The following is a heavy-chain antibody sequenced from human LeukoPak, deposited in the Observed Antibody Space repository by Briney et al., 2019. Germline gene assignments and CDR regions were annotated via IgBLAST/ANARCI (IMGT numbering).Heavy chain of an antibody. CDR3: AKDLRTVVTGLGENGMDV. CDR2: ISGSGGST. V-gene: IGHV3-23*01. J-gene: IGHJ6*02. D-gene: IGHD4-23*01. CDR1: GFTFSSYE. Sequence: GGSLRLSCAASGFTFSSYEMNWVRQAPGKGLEWVSAISGSGGSTYYADSVKGRFTISRDNSKNTLYLRMNSLRAEDTAVYYCAKDLRTVVTGLGENGMDVWGQGTTVTVSS.